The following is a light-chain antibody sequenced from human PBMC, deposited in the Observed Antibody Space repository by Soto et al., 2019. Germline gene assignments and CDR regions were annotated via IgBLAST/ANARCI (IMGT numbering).Light chain of an antibody. J-gene: IGKJ1*01. CDR2: SAS. CDR1: QTLDSM. CDR3: QQYKDWPTT. V-gene: IGKV3-15*01. Sequence: IVLTQSPATLSVSPGERATLSCWASQTLDSMVAWYQQKSGQAPRLLIYSASARATGVPARFSGYGSGTDLTLTISSLQSEDLGVYYCQQYKDWPTTFGQGTKVEV.